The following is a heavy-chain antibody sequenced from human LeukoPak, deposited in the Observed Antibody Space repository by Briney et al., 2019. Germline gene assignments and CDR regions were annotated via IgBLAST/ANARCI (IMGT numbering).Heavy chain of an antibody. CDR3: ASAGGWQYYDFWSGYYPIDY. CDR1: GFTFSSYA. D-gene: IGHD3-3*01. CDR2: ISGSGGST. V-gene: IGHV3-23*01. J-gene: IGHJ4*02. Sequence: GGSLRLSCAASGFTFSSYAMSWVRQAPGKGLEWVSAISGSGGSTYYADSVKGRFTISRDNSKNTLYLQMNSLRAEDTAVYYCASAGGWQYYDFWSGYYPIDYWGQGTLVTVSS.